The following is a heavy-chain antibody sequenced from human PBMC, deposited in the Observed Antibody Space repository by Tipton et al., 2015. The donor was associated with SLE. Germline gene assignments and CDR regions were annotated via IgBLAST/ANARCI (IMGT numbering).Heavy chain of an antibody. J-gene: IGHJ4*02. CDR1: GFTFISYG. CDR2: IWYDGSNK. D-gene: IGHD5-18*01. Sequence: SLRLSCAASGFTFISYGMHWVRQAPGKGLAWVAVIWYDGSNKYYATSVKGRFTISRDNSKNTLYLQMNSLRAEDTAVYYCATSLYSFWGQGTLVTVSS. CDR3: ATSLYSF. V-gene: IGHV3-33*08.